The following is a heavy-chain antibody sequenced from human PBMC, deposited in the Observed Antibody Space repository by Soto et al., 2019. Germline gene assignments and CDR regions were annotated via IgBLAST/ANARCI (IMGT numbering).Heavy chain of an antibody. CDR1: GFTFSSYA. CDR3: ARGGPDYYDSSGSLYYGMDV. Sequence: GGSLRLSCAASGFTFSSYAMHWVRQAPGKGLEWVAVISYDGSNKYYADSVKGRFTISRDNPKNTLYLQMNSLRAEDTAVYYCARGGPDYYDSSGSLYYGMDVWGQGTTVTVSS. V-gene: IGHV3-30-3*01. D-gene: IGHD3-22*01. CDR2: ISYDGSNK. J-gene: IGHJ6*02.